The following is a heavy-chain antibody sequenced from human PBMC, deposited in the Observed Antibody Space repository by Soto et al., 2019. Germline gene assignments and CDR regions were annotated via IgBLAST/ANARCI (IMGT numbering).Heavy chain of an antibody. Sequence: QVQLVQSGPEVKMPGASVKVSCKASGYTFTMYGISWVRQAPGQGLEWMGWTSPNSARTNLAQKAQGRVIMTTDTSTSTVYMELRSLTSDDAAVYYCARDWNCTTTNLCGNVFDVWGQGTMVTVSS. J-gene: IGHJ3*01. D-gene: IGHD2-2*01. CDR2: TSPNSART. CDR3: ARDWNCTTTNLCGNVFDV. V-gene: IGHV1-18*01. CDR1: GYTFTMYG.